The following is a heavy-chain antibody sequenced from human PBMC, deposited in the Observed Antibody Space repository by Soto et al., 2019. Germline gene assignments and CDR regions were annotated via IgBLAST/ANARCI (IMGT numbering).Heavy chain of an antibody. CDR1: GFTFSDYY. J-gene: IGHJ4*02. Sequence: QVQLVESGGGLVKPGGSLRLSCAASGFTFSDYYMSWIRQAPGKGLEWVSYISSSSSYTNYADSVKGRFTISRDNAKNSVYLQMNSLRAEDTAVYYCARPIVGATVGYFDYWGQGTLVTVSS. V-gene: IGHV3-11*05. CDR3: ARPIVGATVGYFDY. CDR2: ISSSSSYT. D-gene: IGHD1-26*01.